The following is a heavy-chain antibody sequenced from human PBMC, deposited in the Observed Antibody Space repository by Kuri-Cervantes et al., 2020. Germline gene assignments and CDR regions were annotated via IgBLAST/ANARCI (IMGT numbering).Heavy chain of an antibody. Sequence: GESLKISCAASGFTFSSYGMHWVRQAPGKGLEWVSSISSSSSYIYYADSVKGRFTISRDNAKNSLYLQMNSLRAEDTAVYYCARDDILTGYYLLGAFDIWGQGTMVTVSS. J-gene: IGHJ3*02. CDR1: GFTFSSYG. CDR3: ARDDILTGYYLLGAFDI. D-gene: IGHD3-9*01. V-gene: IGHV3-21*01. CDR2: ISSSSSYI.